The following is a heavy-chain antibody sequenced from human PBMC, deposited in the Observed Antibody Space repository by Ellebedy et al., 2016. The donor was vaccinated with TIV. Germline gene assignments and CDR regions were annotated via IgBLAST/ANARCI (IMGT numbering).Heavy chain of an antibody. CDR3: ARDAFDI. CDR2: INSDGSST. V-gene: IGHV3-74*01. CDR1: GFTFDDYA. Sequence: GESLKISXAASGFTFDDYAMHWVRQAPGKGLVWVSRINSDGSSTSYADSVKGRFTISRDNAKNSLYLQMNSLRAEDTAAYYCARDAFDIWGQGTMVTVSS. J-gene: IGHJ3*02.